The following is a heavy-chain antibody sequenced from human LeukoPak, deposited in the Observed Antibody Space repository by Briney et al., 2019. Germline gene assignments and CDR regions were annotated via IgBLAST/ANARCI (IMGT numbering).Heavy chain of an antibody. Sequence: GGSLRLSCAASGFTVSSNYMSWVRQAPGKGLEWVGRIKSKTDGGTTDYAAPVKGRFTISRDDSKNTLYLQMNSLKTEDTAVYYCTVLGYCSSTSCYVTHGFDYWGQGTLVTVSS. CDR2: IKSKTDGGTT. D-gene: IGHD2-2*01. V-gene: IGHV3-15*01. J-gene: IGHJ4*02. CDR3: TVLGYCSSTSCYVTHGFDY. CDR1: GFTVSSNY.